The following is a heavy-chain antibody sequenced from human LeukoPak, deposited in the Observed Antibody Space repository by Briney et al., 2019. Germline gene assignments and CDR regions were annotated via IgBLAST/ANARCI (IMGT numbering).Heavy chain of an antibody. CDR1: GFTVSSDY. CDR3: AREPWGAKGAAWGMDV. D-gene: IGHD1-26*01. CDR2: IQSGGTT. J-gene: IGHJ6*02. Sequence: GGSVRLSCAASGFTVSSDYMNWVRQAPGKGLEWVSVIQSGGTTYYADSVKGRFTISRDISKNTLYLQMDSLRAEDTAVYYCAREPWGAKGAAWGMDVWGQGTTVTVSS. V-gene: IGHV3-53*01.